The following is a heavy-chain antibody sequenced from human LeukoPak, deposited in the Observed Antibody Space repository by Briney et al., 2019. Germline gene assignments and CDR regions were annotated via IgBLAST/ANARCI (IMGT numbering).Heavy chain of an antibody. CDR1: GYTFSRCG. V-gene: IGHV1-18*01. J-gene: IGHJ4*02. Sequence: ASVRVSCKASGYTFSRCGLTWVRQAPGQGLGWVGWISPSNGNTNYAQKFQGRVTMTTDTSTSTAYMELRSLGSDDTAVYYCARDNDCSGWRSGTDSWGQGTLVTVSS. CDR2: ISPSNGNT. D-gene: IGHD6-19*01. CDR3: ARDNDCSGWRSGTDS.